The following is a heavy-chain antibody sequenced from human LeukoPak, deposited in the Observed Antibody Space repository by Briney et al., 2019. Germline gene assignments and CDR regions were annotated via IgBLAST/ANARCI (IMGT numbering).Heavy chain of an antibody. D-gene: IGHD2-2*01. CDR1: GFTFNNAW. V-gene: IGHV3-15*01. J-gene: IGHJ4*02. Sequence: PGGSPRLSCAASGFTFNNAWMTWVRQAPGKGLEWVGRLKSKTDVGTADYAAPVKGRFTISRDDSKNTLYLQMNSLKTEDTAVYYCSTGDLYSTKYYFDYWGQGTLVTVSS. CDR3: STGDLYSTKYYFDY. CDR2: LKSKTDVGTA.